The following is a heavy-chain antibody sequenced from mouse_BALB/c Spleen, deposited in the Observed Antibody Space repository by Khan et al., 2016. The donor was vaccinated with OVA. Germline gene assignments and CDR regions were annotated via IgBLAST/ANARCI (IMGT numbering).Heavy chain of an antibody. CDR2: ISYSGNT. V-gene: IGHV3-2*02. D-gene: IGHD1-1*01. J-gene: IGHJ2*01. CDR3: ARVYGGGFDY. Sequence: EVELVESGPGLVKPSQSLSLTCTVTGYSITTDYAWNWLRQFPGNKLELMGYISYSGNTKYTPFLKSRITITRDTSKNQFFLQLKSVTTEDTARYYCARVYGGGFDYWGQGTTLTVSS. CDR1: GYSITTDYA.